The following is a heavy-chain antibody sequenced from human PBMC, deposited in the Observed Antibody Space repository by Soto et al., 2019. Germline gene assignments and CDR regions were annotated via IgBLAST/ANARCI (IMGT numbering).Heavy chain of an antibody. CDR1: GGTFSSYA. CDR2: IIPIFGTA. CDR3: ARDGESPYYYYGMDV. V-gene: IGHV1-69*06. J-gene: IGHJ6*02. D-gene: IGHD3-10*01. Sequence: SVKVSCKASGGTFSSYAISWVRQAPGQGLEWMGGIIPIFGTANYAQKFQGRVTITADKSTSTAYMELSSLGSEDTAVYYCARDGESPYYYYGMDVWGQGTTVTVSS.